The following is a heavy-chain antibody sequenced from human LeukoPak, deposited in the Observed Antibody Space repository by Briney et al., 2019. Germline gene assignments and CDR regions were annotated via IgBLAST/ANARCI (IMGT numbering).Heavy chain of an antibody. CDR3: ARDRLRALYDYVWGSYRPHIDY. J-gene: IGHJ4*02. Sequence: ASVKISCKASGYTFISYYMHWVRQAPGQGLEWMGMINPSGGSTRNAQKLQGRVTMTTDTSTSTAYMELRSLRSDDTAVYYCARDRLRALYDYVWGSYRPHIDYWGQGTLVTVSS. CDR2: INPSGGST. CDR1: GYTFISYY. V-gene: IGHV1-46*01. D-gene: IGHD3-16*02.